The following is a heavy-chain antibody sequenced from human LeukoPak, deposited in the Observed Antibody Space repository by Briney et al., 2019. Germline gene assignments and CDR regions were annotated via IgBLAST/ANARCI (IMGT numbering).Heavy chain of an antibody. Sequence: GASVKVSCKASGYTFTGYYMHWVRQAPGQGLEWMGWINPNSGGTNYAQKFQGRVTMTRDTSISTAYMELSRLRSDDTAVYYCARGAGSTYFYYYYYYMDVWGKGTTVTVSS. V-gene: IGHV1-2*02. J-gene: IGHJ6*03. CDR3: ARGAGSTYFYYYYYYMDV. CDR1: GYTFTGYY. CDR2: INPNSGGT. D-gene: IGHD1/OR15-1a*01.